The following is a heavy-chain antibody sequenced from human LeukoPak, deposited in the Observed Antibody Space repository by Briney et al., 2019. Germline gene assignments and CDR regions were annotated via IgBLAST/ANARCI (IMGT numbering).Heavy chain of an antibody. CDR1: GFTFSSYA. Sequence: GGSLRLSCAASGFTFSSYAMSWVRLPPGTGLQWVSSLSTSGGNTYYADSVRGRFTISRDNSQNTLYLQMDSLRAEDTAVYYCAKRSGASTYYFDYWGQGALLTVSS. V-gene: IGHV3-23*01. CDR3: AKRSGASTYYFDY. J-gene: IGHJ4*02. D-gene: IGHD6-19*01. CDR2: LSTSGGNT.